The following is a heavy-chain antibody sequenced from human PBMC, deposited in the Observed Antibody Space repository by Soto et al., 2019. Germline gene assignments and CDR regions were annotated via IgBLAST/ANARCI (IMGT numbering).Heavy chain of an antibody. J-gene: IGHJ6*01. V-gene: IGHV3-30*18. Sequence: QVQLVESGGGVVQPGRSLRLSCAASGFTFSSYGMHWVRQAPGKGLEWVAVISYDGSNKYYADSVKGRFTISRDNSKNTLYLQMNSLRAEDTAVYYCAKDLIAVAVKSYYGMDVW. CDR1: GFTFSSYG. D-gene: IGHD6-19*01. CDR3: AKDLIAVAVKSYYGMDV. CDR2: ISYDGSNK.